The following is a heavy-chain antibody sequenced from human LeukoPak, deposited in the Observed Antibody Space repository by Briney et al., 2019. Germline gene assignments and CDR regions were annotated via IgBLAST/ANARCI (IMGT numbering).Heavy chain of an antibody. V-gene: IGHV4-34*01. Sequence: SQTLSLTCALYGGSFSGNYWSWIRQPPGKGLDWNGGINHSGSPNYNPSLKSRVTISVDTSKNQFSLKLSSVTAADTAVYYWASARELPSLDPTGNYWGQGTLVTVSS. CDR2: INHSGSP. CDR1: GGSFSGNY. J-gene: IGHJ4*02. CDR3: ASARELPSLDPTGNY. D-gene: IGHD1-26*01.